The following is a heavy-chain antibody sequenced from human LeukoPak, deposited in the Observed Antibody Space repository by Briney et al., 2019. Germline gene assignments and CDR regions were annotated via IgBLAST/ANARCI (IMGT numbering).Heavy chain of an antibody. CDR3: ARNTYYYDSNGYYEYFQH. CDR1: GYTFTSYG. V-gene: IGHV1-18*01. J-gene: IGHJ1*01. Sequence: EASVKVSCKASGYTFTSYGISWVRQAPGQGLEWMGWISAYNGNTNYAQKLQGRVTMTTDTSTSTAYMELRSLRSDDTAVYYCARNTYYYDSNGYYEYFQHWGQGTLVTVSS. D-gene: IGHD3-22*01. CDR2: ISAYNGNT.